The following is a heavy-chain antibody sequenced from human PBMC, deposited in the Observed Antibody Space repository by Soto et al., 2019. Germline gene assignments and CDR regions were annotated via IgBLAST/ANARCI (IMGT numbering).Heavy chain of an antibody. V-gene: IGHV4-39*01. D-gene: IGHD2-2*01. Sequence: SETLSLTCTVSGDSITSNSYFWAWIRQPPGKGLEWIGSIYSSGSTYYNPSLNSRVTVSVDTSKNQFSLKVTSVTAADTAVYYCARLYGYCIRNSCHGHYAMDVWGQGTTVTVSS. CDR2: IYSSGST. J-gene: IGHJ6*02. CDR3: ARLYGYCIRNSCHGHYAMDV. CDR1: GDSITSNSYF.